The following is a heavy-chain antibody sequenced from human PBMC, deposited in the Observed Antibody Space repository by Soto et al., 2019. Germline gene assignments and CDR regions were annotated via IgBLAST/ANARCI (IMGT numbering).Heavy chain of an antibody. CDR3: ARGSGNRGSARHYGLAV. J-gene: IGHJ6*02. CDR1: GFTFSSYG. D-gene: IGHD3-10*01. V-gene: IGHV3-33*01. Sequence: PGGSLRLSCAASGFTFSSYGMHWVRQAPGKGLEWVAVIWFDGGNEDYADSVKGRFTISRDNSKNTLYLEMNSLRAEDTAVYHCARGSGNRGSARHYGLAVWGQGTTVTVSS. CDR2: IWFDGGNE.